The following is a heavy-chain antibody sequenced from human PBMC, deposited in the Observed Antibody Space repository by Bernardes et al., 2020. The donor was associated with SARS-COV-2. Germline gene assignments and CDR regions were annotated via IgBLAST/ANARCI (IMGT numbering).Heavy chain of an antibody. J-gene: IGHJ4*02. CDR2: IPYDGAP. D-gene: IGHD2-2*01. CDR3: ARDGIVEPGANWVDG. V-gene: IGHV4-39*07. CDR1: GGSIRGTFYY. Sequence: SETLSLTCNVSGGSIRGTFYYWAWIRQPPGKGLEWIGSIPYDGAPYYNPSLESRVTISVDTSKNQFSLKIKSVTTADTAVYFCARDGIVEPGANWVDGWGQCSLVTSST.